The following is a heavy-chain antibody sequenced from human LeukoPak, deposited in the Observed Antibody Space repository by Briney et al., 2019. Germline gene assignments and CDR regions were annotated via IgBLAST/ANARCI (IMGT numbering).Heavy chain of an antibody. V-gene: IGHV3-13*01. J-gene: IGHJ4*02. Sequence: GSLRXSCAASGFTFSSYDMHWVRQATXXXXEWVSAIGTAGDTYYPGSVKGRFTISRDNAKNSLYLQMNGLRAEDTAVYYCACQRELDSGSYSEPYYFDYWGQGTLVTVSS. CDR1: GFTFSSYD. D-gene: IGHD1-26*01. CDR3: ACQRELDSGSYSEPYYFDY. CDR2: IGTAGDT.